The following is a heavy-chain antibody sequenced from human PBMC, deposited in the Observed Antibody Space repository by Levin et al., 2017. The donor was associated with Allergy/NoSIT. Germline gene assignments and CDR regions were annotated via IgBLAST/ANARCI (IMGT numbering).Heavy chain of an antibody. CDR3: ARGRSSGRAGMDV. Sequence: PGGSLRLSCAASGFTFSSTSINWVRQAPGKGLEWVSYISSGSSAIYYADSVKGRFTISRDNAQNSVYLQMNSLRDEDTAVYYCARGRSSGRAGMDVWGQGTTVTVSS. D-gene: IGHD6-19*01. CDR2: ISSGSSAI. J-gene: IGHJ6*02. CDR1: GFTFSSTS. V-gene: IGHV3-48*02.